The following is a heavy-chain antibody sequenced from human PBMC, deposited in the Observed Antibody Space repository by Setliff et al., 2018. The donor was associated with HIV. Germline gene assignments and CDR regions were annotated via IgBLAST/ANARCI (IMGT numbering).Heavy chain of an antibody. CDR3: ASARIPTGGVSTSLDF. Sequence: LRLSCATYGFTFSSYAMYWVRQAPGKGLEYVSAINSNGGSTYYADSVKGRFTISRDNSKSTLYLQLSSLRPEDTAVYYCASARIPTGGVSTSLDFWGLGTLVTVSS. CDR1: GFTFSSYA. V-gene: IGHV3-64*02. J-gene: IGHJ4*02. D-gene: IGHD2-15*01. CDR2: INSNGGST.